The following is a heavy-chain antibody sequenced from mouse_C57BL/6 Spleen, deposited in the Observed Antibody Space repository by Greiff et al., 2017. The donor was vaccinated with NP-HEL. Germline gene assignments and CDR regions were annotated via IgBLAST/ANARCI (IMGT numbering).Heavy chain of an antibody. Sequence: QVQLQHSGAELVRPGASVTLSCKASGYTFTDYEMHWVKQTPVHGLEWIGAIDPETGGTAYNQKFKGKAILTADKSSSTAYMELRSLTSEDSAVYYCTSGSNYPHYFDYWGQGTTLTVSS. CDR1: GYTFTDYE. D-gene: IGHD2-5*01. CDR3: TSGSNYPHYFDY. CDR2: IDPETGGT. J-gene: IGHJ2*01. V-gene: IGHV1-15*01.